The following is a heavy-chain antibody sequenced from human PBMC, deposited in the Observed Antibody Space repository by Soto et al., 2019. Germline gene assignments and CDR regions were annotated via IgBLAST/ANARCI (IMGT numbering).Heavy chain of an antibody. CDR2: IWYDGSNK. J-gene: IGHJ4*02. Sequence: QVQLVESGGGVVQPGRSLRLSCAASGFTFSSYGMHWVRQAPGKGLEWVAVIWYDGSNKYYADSVKGRFTISRDNSKNPLYLQMNSLRAEDTAVYYCARDRDTAMDNFDYWGQGTLVTVSS. V-gene: IGHV3-33*01. D-gene: IGHD5-18*01. CDR1: GFTFSSYG. CDR3: ARDRDTAMDNFDY.